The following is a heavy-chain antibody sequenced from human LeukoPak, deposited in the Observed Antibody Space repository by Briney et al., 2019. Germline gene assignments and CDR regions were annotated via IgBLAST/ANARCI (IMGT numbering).Heavy chain of an antibody. D-gene: IGHD3-9*01. CDR3: AREHDILTGYYFDY. V-gene: IGHV1-3*03. CDR1: GYTFTSYA. J-gene: IGHJ4*02. Sequence: GASVKVSCKASGYTFTSYAMHWVRQAPGQRLEWMGWINAGNGNTKYSQEFQGRVTITRDTSASTAYMELSSLRSEDMAVYYCAREHDILTGYYFDYWGQGTLVTVSS. CDR2: INAGNGNT.